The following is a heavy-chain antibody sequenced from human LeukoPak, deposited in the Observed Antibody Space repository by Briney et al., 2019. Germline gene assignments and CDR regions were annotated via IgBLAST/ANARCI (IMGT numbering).Heavy chain of an antibody. J-gene: IGHJ4*02. CDR2: IKQDGSEI. V-gene: IGHV3-7*01. Sequence: GALRLSCAGSGFTFSSYWMSWLRQAPGKGLEWVANIKQDGSEIHYVDSVKGRFTISRDNAKNSLYLQMNSLRAEDTAVYYCARYGTAGTASGGFDYWGQGTLVTVSS. CDR3: ARYGTAGTASGGFDY. D-gene: IGHD6-13*01. CDR1: GFTFSSYW.